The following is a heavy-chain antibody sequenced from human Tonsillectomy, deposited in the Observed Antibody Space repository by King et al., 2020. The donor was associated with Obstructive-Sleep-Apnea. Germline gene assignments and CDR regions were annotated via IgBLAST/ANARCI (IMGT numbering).Heavy chain of an antibody. J-gene: IGHJ4*02. CDR1: GYSFTTYW. CDR3: ARLEGDIAAVSHNYDY. V-gene: IGHV5-51*01. D-gene: IGHD5-12*01. CDR2: IYPVDSHT. Sequence: ESQLVQSGAEVKKPGESLKISCKGSGYSFTTYWSGCVRQMPGKVLEWMGIIYPVDSHTRYSPSFQGQIPISADKSISTAYLQWSSLKASDTAMYYWARLEGDIAAVSHNYDYWGQGTLVTVSS.